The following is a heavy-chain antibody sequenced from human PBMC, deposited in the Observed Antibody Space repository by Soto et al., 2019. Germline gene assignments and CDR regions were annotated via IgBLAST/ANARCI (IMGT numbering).Heavy chain of an antibody. Sequence: GGSLRLSCVASEFTFNSYAMSWVRQAPGMGLEWVSSIIGSGAITYYADSVKGRFTISRDNSKSTLYLQMNSLRVEDTALYYCAKDARDTGGNSGIDYWGQGTLVTVSS. CDR2: IIGSGAIT. CDR1: EFTFNSYA. V-gene: IGHV3-23*01. D-gene: IGHD2-21*02. J-gene: IGHJ4*02. CDR3: AKDARDTGGNSGIDY.